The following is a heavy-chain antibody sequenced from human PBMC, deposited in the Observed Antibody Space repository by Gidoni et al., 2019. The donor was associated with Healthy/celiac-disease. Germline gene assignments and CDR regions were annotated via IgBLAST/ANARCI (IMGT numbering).Heavy chain of an antibody. CDR1: GFPLSSSA. D-gene: IGHD3-22*01. V-gene: IGHV3-33*01. Sequence: VQLVESGGGVVQPGRSLSLPCQPSGFPLSSSAMHWVRQAPGKGLEWVAVIWYDGSNKYYADSVKGRFTISRDNSKNTLYLQMNSVRAEDTAVYYCARSYYYDSSGYYPFDYWGQGTLVTVSS. CDR2: IWYDGSNK. J-gene: IGHJ4*02. CDR3: ARSYYYDSSGYYPFDY.